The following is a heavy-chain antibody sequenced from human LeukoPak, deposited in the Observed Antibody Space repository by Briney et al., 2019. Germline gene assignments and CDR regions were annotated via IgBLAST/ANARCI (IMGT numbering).Heavy chain of an antibody. Sequence: GGSLRLSCAASGFTFSSYSMNWLPQAPGKGLEWVSSISSSSSYIYYADSMKGRFTISRDNAKNSLYLQMNSLRAEDTAVYYCAREPDYGGNPGYFDYWGQGTLVTVSS. J-gene: IGHJ4*02. V-gene: IGHV3-21*01. CDR2: ISSSSSYI. D-gene: IGHD4-23*01. CDR1: GFTFSSYS. CDR3: AREPDYGGNPGYFDY.